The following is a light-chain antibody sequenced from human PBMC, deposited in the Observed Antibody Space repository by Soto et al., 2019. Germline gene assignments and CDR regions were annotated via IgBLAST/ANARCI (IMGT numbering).Light chain of an antibody. Sequence: QSALTQPPSASGSPGQSVTISCTGTSSDVGNYNRVSWYQQHPGKAPKLMIYEVTRRPSGVPDRFSGSKSGNTASLTVSGLQTEDEAHYYCCSYAGSNNVYVFGTGTKVTVL. CDR3: CSYAGSNNVYV. J-gene: IGLJ1*01. CDR2: EVT. CDR1: SSDVGNYNR. V-gene: IGLV2-8*01.